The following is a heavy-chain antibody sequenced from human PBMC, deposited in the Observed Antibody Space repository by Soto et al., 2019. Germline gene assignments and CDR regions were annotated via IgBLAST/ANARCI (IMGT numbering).Heavy chain of an antibody. CDR2: IVVGSGNT. D-gene: IGHD3-3*01. CDR3: AALEWLLSGGMDV. Sequence: SVKVSCKASGFTFTSSAVQWVRQARGQRLEWIGWIVVGSGNTNYAQKFQERVTITRDMSTSTAYMELSSLRSEDTAVYYCAALEWLLSGGMDVWGQGTTVTVSS. V-gene: IGHV1-58*01. J-gene: IGHJ6*02. CDR1: GFTFTSSA.